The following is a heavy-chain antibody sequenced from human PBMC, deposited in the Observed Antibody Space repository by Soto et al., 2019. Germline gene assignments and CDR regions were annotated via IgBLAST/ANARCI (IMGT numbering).Heavy chain of an antibody. CDR1: GFTFSSYA. CDR2: ISGSGGST. J-gene: IGHJ4*02. V-gene: IGHV3-23*01. CDR3: AKGGIITIFGVVCYFDY. D-gene: IGHD3-3*01. Sequence: VQLLESGGGLVQPGGSLRLSCAASGFTFSSYAMSWVRQAPGKGLEWVSAISGSGGSTYYADSVKGRFTISRDNSKNTLYLQMNSLRAEDTAVYYCAKGGIITIFGVVCYFDYWGQGTLVTVSS.